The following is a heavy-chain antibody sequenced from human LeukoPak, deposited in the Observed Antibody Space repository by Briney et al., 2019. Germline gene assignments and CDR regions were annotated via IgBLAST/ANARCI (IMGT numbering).Heavy chain of an antibody. CDR2: IYYSGST. V-gene: IGHV4-59*01. D-gene: IGHD3-10*01. CDR3: ARTAGITMVRGVIWWFDP. CDR1: GGSISSYY. Sequence: SETLSLTCSVSGGSISSYYWSWIRQPPGKGLEWIGYIYYSGSTNYNPSLKSRVTISVDTSKNQFSLKLSSVTAADTAVYYCARTAGITMVRGVIWWFDPWGQGTLVTVSS. J-gene: IGHJ5*02.